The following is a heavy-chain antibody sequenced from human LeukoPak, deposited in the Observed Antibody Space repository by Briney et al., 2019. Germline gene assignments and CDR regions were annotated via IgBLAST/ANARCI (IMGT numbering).Heavy chain of an antibody. D-gene: IGHD3-9*01. CDR2: TNSDGSST. V-gene: IGHV3-74*01. CDR1: GFTFSSYW. CDR3: ASGFRYGHY. Sequence: PGGSLRLSCRASGFTFSSYWMHWVRQAPGKGLVWVSRTNSDGSSTSYADSVKGRFTISRDNAKNTLYLQMNSLRAEDTAVYYCASGFRYGHYWGQGTLVTVSS. J-gene: IGHJ4*02.